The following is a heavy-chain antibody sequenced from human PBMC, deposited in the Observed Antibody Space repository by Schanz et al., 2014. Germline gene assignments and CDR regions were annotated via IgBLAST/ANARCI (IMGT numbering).Heavy chain of an antibody. D-gene: IGHD6-6*01. Sequence: QVQLVQSGAEVKRPGSSVKVSCKASGGTFNNYAVSWVRQAPGQGLEWMGRIIPIVGTIKFAQKFHDRLRITADKSTGTAYMELRSLRSDDTAVYYCARDRGHVEQLVLEWYYAMDVWGQGTTVAVSS. CDR1: GGTFNNYA. V-gene: IGHV1-69*04. CDR3: ARDRGHVEQLVLEWYYAMDV. J-gene: IGHJ6*02. CDR2: IIPIVGTI.